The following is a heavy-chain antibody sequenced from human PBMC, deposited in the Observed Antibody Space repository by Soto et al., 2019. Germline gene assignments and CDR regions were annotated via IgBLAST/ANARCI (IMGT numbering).Heavy chain of an antibody. J-gene: IGHJ4*02. CDR1: GFSLGTYG. CDR2: ISYDGSNK. V-gene: IGHV3-30*18. CDR3: AKDAPRYSGFDFSQ. Sequence: GGSLRLSCEASGFSLGTYGMHRVRQAPGKGLEWVAVISYDGSNKYHADSVKGRFTISRDNSRNTLYLQMNSLRLDDTAVYYCAKDAPRYSGFDFSQWGQGTLVTVSS. D-gene: IGHD5-12*01.